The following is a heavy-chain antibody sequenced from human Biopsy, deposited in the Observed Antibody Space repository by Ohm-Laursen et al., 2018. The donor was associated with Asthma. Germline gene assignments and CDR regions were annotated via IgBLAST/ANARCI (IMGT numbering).Heavy chain of an antibody. CDR2: INSSGGST. J-gene: IGHJ4*02. Sequence: SVKVSCKVSGCTFTSYYMHWVRQAPGQGLEWMGIINSSGGSTSYAQKFQGRVTMTRDTSTSTVYMELSSLRSEDTAVYYCARAGALIVGATMGYWGQGTLVTVSS. D-gene: IGHD1-26*01. V-gene: IGHV1-46*01. CDR3: ARAGALIVGATMGY. CDR1: GCTFTSYY.